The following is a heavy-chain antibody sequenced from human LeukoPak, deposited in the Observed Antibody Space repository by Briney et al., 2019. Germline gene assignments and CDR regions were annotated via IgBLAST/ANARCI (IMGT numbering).Heavy chain of an antibody. CDR2: ISYDGSNK. V-gene: IGHV3-30*18. CDR1: GCTFSSYG. D-gene: IGHD3-3*01. CDR3: AKDYDFWSGYSLAFDI. Sequence: GGSLRLSCAASGCTFSSYGMHWVRQAPGKGLEWVAVISYDGSNKYYADSVKGRFTISRDNSMNTLYLQMNSLRAEDTAVYYCAKDYDFWSGYSLAFDIWGQGTMVTVSS. J-gene: IGHJ3*02.